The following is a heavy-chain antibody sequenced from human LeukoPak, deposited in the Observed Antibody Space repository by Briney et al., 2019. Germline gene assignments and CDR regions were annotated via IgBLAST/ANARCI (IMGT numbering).Heavy chain of an antibody. CDR1: GYTFTIYG. D-gene: IGHD3-10*01. J-gene: IGHJ4*02. CDR3: ARAPYYYGSGSYYLYYFDY. V-gene: IGHV1-18*01. Sequence: ASVTVSCKASGYTFTIYGISWVRQAPGQGLEGMGGISAYNGNTNYAQKLQGRVTMTTDTSTSTAYMELRSLRSDDTAVYYCARAPYYYGSGSYYLYYFDYWGQGTLVTVSS. CDR2: ISAYNGNT.